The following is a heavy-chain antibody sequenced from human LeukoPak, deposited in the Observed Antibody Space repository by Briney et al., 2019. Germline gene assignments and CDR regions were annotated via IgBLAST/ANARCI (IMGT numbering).Heavy chain of an antibody. D-gene: IGHD3-10*01. CDR3: ARHDPSGDY. J-gene: IGHJ4*02. V-gene: IGHV4-39*01. CDR1: GGSISSSSYS. Sequence: NSSETLSLTCTVSGGSISSSSYSLGWIRQPPGKGLEWIGSIYYSGSTYYNPSLKSRVTISVDTSKNQFSLKLSSVTAADTAVYYCARHDPSGDYWGQGTLVTVSS. CDR2: IYYSGST.